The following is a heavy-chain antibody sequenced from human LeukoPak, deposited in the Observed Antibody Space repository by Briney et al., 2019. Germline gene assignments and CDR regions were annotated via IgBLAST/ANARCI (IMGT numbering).Heavy chain of an antibody. J-gene: IGHJ4*02. V-gene: IGHV3-7*03. CDR1: EFTFSTYW. CDR2: IQQDGSEK. Sequence: GGXXXLPXXASEFTFSTYWMSWVRQAPXXXXEXVANIQQDGSEKYYVDSVKGRFTISRDNAKNSLYLQMNSLRAEDTALYYCAKGMGPWKAVPFDYWGQGTLVTVSS. CDR3: AKGMGPWKAVPFDY. D-gene: IGHD1-1*01.